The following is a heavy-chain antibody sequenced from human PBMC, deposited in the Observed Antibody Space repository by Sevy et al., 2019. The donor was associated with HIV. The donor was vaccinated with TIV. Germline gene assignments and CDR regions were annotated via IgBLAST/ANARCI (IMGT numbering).Heavy chain of an antibody. CDR1: GFTFSSYG. D-gene: IGHD3-10*01. CDR3: ARTDYYYGSGSNPDY. Sequence: GGSLRLSCAASGFTFSSYGMHWVRQAPGKGLEWVAVISYDGSNKYYADSVKGRFTISRDNSKNTLYLQMNSLRAEETAVYYCARTDYYYGSGSNPDYWGQGTLVTVSS. CDR2: ISYDGSNK. V-gene: IGHV3-30*03. J-gene: IGHJ4*02.